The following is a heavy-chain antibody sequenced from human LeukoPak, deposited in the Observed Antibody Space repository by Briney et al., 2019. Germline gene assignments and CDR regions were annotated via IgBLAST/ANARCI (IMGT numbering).Heavy chain of an antibody. CDR1: GYTLTELS. D-gene: IGHD3-22*01. J-gene: IGHJ4*02. Sequence: GASVKVSCKVSGYTLTELSMHWVRQAPGKGLEWMGGFDPEDGETIYAQKFQGRVTMTEDTSTDTAYMELSSLRSEDTAVYYCATASDSSGYYLTLFDYWGQGTLVTVSS. V-gene: IGHV1-24*01. CDR2: FDPEDGET. CDR3: ATASDSSGYYLTLFDY.